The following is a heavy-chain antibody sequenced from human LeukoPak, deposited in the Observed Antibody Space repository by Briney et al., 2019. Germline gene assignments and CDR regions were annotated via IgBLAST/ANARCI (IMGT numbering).Heavy chain of an antibody. Sequence: PGGSLRLSCAASGFTFSSYAMSWVRQAPGKGLEWVSSISSSSSYIKYAEAVKDRFTISRDNAKNSLYLQMISLIAEDTAVYYCARDTYPHDFWSGPGDYWGQGTLVTVSS. CDR3: ARDTYPHDFWSGPGDY. CDR2: ISSSSSYI. J-gene: IGHJ4*02. V-gene: IGHV3-21*01. CDR1: GFTFSSYA. D-gene: IGHD3-3*01.